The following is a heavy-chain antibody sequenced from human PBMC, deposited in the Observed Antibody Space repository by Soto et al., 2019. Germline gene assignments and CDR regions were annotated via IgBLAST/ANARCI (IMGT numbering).Heavy chain of an antibody. Sequence: SETLSLTCTVSGGSISSGGYYWSWIRQHPGKGLEWIGYIYYSGSTYYNPSLKSRVTISVDTSKNQFSLKLSSVTAADTAVYYCARGRPRAYSNYKVGGNWFDPWGQGTLVTVSS. CDR1: GGSISSGGYY. CDR3: ARGRPRAYSNYKVGGNWFDP. D-gene: IGHD4-4*01. CDR2: IYYSGST. J-gene: IGHJ5*02. V-gene: IGHV4-31*03.